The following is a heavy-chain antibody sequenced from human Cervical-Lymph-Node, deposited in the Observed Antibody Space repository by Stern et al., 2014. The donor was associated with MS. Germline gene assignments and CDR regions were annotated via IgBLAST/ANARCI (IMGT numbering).Heavy chain of an antibody. D-gene: IGHD5-24*01. Sequence: EEQLAESGGGLIPPGGSLRLSCAASGFTVSSNYMSWVRQAPGKALEWVSVIYSGGSTYYADSVKGRFTISRDNSKNTLYLQMNSLRAEDTAVYYCARDSSGYNYFDYWGQGALVTVSS. CDR1: GFTVSSNY. V-gene: IGHV3-53*01. CDR3: ARDSSGYNYFDY. CDR2: IYSGGST. J-gene: IGHJ4*02.